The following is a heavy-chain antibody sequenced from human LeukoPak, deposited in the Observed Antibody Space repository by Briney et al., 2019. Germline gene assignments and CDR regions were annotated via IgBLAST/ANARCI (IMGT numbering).Heavy chain of an antibody. CDR2: IKQDGSEK. V-gene: IGHV3-7*03. D-gene: IGHD3-16*01. Sequence: GGSLRLSCAASGFTFSSYWMNWVRQAPGKGLEWVANIKQDGSEKNYVDSVKGRFIISRDNAKNSLYLQMNTLRADDTAVYYCARDGFGTGSNWGQGTLVTVSS. J-gene: IGHJ4*02. CDR1: GFTFSSYW. CDR3: ARDGFGTGSN.